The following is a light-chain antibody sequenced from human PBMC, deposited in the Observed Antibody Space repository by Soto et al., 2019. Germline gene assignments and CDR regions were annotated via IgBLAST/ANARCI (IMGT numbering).Light chain of an antibody. V-gene: IGKV1-5*01. J-gene: IGKJ1*01. CDR2: DTS. CDR1: QSISVA. CDR3: QQYNPYSMWT. Sequence: DIQMTQTPSTLSASVGDRVAITCRASQSISVAVAWYQQKPGKAPKLLIFDTSSLESGVPSRFSGSGSGTEFTLTISSLQPDDFATYYCQQYNPYSMWTFGQGTNVETK.